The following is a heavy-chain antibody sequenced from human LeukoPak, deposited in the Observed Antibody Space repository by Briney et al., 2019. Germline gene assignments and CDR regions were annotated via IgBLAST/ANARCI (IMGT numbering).Heavy chain of an antibody. CDR3: ARLPMAVTPHVDY. D-gene: IGHD2-21*02. Sequence: PSETLSLTCTVSGGSITSYYRSWIRQSPGKGLEWIGFMYHSGTTNYNPSLKSRVTISLGMSKNQFSLKLSSVTAADTAVYYCARLPMAVTPHVDYWGQGTLVTVSS. CDR1: GGSITSYY. J-gene: IGHJ4*02. V-gene: IGHV4-59*01. CDR2: MYHSGTT.